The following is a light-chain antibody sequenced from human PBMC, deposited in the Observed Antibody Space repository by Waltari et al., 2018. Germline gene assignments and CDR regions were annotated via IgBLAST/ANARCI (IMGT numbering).Light chain of an antibody. CDR3: QQRNSYPFT. Sequence: IQMTQSPSSLSASLGAQVTITCRASQGITNALAWDQEKTGKGPKVLIYGASKLERGVPSRFSGSGSGTDFTLTISSLQPEDFAVYYCQQRNSYPFTFGPGTKLDIK. V-gene: IGKV1-13*02. CDR2: GAS. CDR1: QGITNA. J-gene: IGKJ3*01.